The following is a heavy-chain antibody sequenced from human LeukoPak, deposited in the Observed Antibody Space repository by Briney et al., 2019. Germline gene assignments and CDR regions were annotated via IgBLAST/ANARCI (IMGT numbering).Heavy chain of an antibody. CDR1: GFTFSSYN. CDR2: ISGSGGSA. Sequence: GGSLRLSCAASGFTFSSYNMKWVRQAPGKGLEWVSAISGSGGSAYYADSVKGRFTISRDNSKNTLYLQMNSLRAEDTAVYYCAKDSYGFFVGHFDPWGQGTLVTVSS. V-gene: IGHV3-23*01. J-gene: IGHJ5*02. CDR3: AKDSYGFFVGHFDP. D-gene: IGHD3-3*01.